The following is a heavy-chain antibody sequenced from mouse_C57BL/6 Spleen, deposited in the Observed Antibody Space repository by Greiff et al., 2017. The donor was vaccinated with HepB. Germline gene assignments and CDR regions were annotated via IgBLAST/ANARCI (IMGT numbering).Heavy chain of an antibody. CDR1: GYTFTSYW. J-gene: IGHJ4*01. D-gene: IGHD2-1*01. V-gene: IGHV1-72*01. CDR3: ARVYYGNYVAMDY. CDR2: IDPNSGGT. Sequence: QVQLKQPGAELVKPGASVKLSCKASGYTFTSYWMHWVKQRPGRGLEWIGRIDPNSGGTKYNEKFKSKATLTVDKPSSTAYMQLSILTSEDSAVYYCARVYYGNYVAMDYWGQGTSVTVSS.